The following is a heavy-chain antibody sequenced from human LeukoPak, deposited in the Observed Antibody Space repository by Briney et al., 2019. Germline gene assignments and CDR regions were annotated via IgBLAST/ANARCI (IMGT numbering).Heavy chain of an antibody. J-gene: IGHJ4*02. CDR1: GGSISSYY. V-gene: IGHV4-4*07. D-gene: IGHD3-3*01. Sequence: SETLSLTCTVSGGSISSYYWNWIRQSAGKGLEWIGRIYIGGSTNYNPSLKSRVTMSLGASRNQFSLRLTSVTAADTAVYFCARDEGVLRFLEYWGQGIQVTVSS. CDR3: ARDEGVLRFLEY. CDR2: IYIGGST.